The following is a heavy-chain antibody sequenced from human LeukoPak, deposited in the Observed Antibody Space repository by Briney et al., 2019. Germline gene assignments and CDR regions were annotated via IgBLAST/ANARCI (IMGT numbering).Heavy chain of an antibody. CDR3: ARADSSGYYGFDY. J-gene: IGHJ4*02. D-gene: IGHD3-22*01. CDR2: INPSGGST. Sequence: ASVKVSWKASGYTFTSYYMHWVRQAPGQGLEWMGIINPSGGSTSYAQKFQGRVTTTRDTSTSTVYMELSSLRSEDTAVYYCARADSSGYYGFDYWGQGTLVTVSS. CDR1: GYTFTSYY. V-gene: IGHV1-46*01.